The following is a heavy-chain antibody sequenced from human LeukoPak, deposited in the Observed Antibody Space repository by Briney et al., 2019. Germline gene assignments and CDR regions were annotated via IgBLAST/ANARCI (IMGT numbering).Heavy chain of an antibody. V-gene: IGHV4-59*12. CDR1: GGSISSYY. D-gene: IGHD6-13*01. CDR3: ARGIRGYSSSWYYYYYGMDV. Sequence: SETLSLTCIVSGGSISSYYWNWIRQPPGKGLEWIGYIYYSGSTKYNPSLKSRVTISVDKSKNQFSLKLSSVTAADTAVYYCARGIRGYSSSWYYYYYGMDVWGQGTTVTVSS. J-gene: IGHJ6*02. CDR2: IYYSGST.